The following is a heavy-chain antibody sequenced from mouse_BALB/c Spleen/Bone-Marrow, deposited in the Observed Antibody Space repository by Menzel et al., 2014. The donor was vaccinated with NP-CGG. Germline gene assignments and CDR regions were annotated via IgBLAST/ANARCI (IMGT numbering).Heavy chain of an antibody. J-gene: IGHJ3*01. CDR1: GYSSTSYY. CDR2: IDPVNGVT. V-gene: IGHV1-31*01. CDR3: ARRVITTGPGFAY. Sequence: VQLQQSGPELMKPGASVKISCKASGYSSTSYYIHWVKQNHGKSLEWIGYIDPVNGVTIYNQKFKGKATLTADKSSSTAYMHLSSLTSEDSAVYYCARRVITTGPGFAYWGQGTLVTVSA. D-gene: IGHD2-4*01.